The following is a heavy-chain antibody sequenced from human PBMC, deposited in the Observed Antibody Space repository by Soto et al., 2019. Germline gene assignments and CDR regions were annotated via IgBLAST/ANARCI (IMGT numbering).Heavy chain of an antibody. J-gene: IGHJ6*02. D-gene: IGHD3-3*01. Sequence: PSDTLSLTCTVSGGSISSGGYYWSWIRQHPGKGLEWIGYIYYSGSTYYNPSLKSRVTISVDTSKNQFSLKLSSVTAAGTAVYYCARDKGYYDFWSGPYGMDVWGQGTTVTVSS. V-gene: IGHV4-31*03. CDR1: GGSISSGGYY. CDR2: IYYSGST. CDR3: ARDKGYYDFWSGPYGMDV.